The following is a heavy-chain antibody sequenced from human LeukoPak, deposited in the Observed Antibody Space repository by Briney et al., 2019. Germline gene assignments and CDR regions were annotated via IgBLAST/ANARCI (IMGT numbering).Heavy chain of an antibody. CDR1: GYTFTSYD. J-gene: IGHJ6*02. Sequence: ASVTVSCKASGYTFTSYDINWVRQATGQGLEWVGWMNPNSGNTGYAQKFQGRVTMTRNTSISTAYMELSSLRSADTAVYYCARWVTTSFRYYYYYYGMDVWGQGTTVTVSS. D-gene: IGHD4-17*01. V-gene: IGHV1-8*01. CDR2: MNPNSGNT. CDR3: ARWVTTSFRYYYYYYGMDV.